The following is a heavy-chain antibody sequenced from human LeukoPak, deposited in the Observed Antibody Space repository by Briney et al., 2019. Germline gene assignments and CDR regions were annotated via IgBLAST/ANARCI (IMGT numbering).Heavy chain of an antibody. D-gene: IGHD1-26*01. V-gene: IGHV3-21*01. CDR1: GFTFSSYS. CDR3: APSTFSIVGATHPVDY. Sequence: GGSLRLSRAASGFTFSSYSMNWVRQAPGKGLEWVSSISSSSSYIYYADSVKGRFTISRDNAKNSLYLQMNSLRAEDTAVYYCAPSTFSIVGATHPVDYWGQGTLVTVSS. J-gene: IGHJ4*02. CDR2: ISSSSSYI.